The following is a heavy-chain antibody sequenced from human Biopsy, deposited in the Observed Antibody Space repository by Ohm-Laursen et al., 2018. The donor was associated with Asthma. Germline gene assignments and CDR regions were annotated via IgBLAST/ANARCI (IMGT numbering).Heavy chain of an antibody. J-gene: IGHJ4*02. CDR3: VHTLVGLKAFDF. CDR1: GLSHSTSGGG. CDR2: IYWDDDK. V-gene: IGHV2-5*02. Sequence: TQTLTLTCTFSGLSHSTSGGGVGWIRQPPGKALEWLGNIYWDDDKHYNPSLQSRLTITRDTPKDQVVLTMTNMGLVDTGTYYCVHTLVGLKAFDFWGQGPLVTVSS. D-gene: IGHD1-26*01.